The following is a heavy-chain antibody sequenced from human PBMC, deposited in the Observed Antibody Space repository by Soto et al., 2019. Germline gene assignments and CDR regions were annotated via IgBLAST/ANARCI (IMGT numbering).Heavy chain of an antibody. CDR3: ARRYGGTFDY. Sequence: SETLSLTCTVSGGSISSYYWSWFRQPPGKGLEWIGYIYYSGSTNYNPSLKSRVTISVDTSKNQFSLKLSSVTAADTAVYYCARRYGGTFDYWGQGALVTVSS. J-gene: IGHJ4*02. D-gene: IGHD2-15*01. CDR2: IYYSGST. V-gene: IGHV4-59*08. CDR1: GGSISSYY.